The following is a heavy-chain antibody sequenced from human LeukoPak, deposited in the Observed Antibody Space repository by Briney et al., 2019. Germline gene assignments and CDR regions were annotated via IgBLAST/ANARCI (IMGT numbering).Heavy chain of an antibody. CDR3: ARGTYDSSGYYYAY. CDR2: INPNSGGT. CDR1: GYTFTGYY. J-gene: IGHJ4*02. V-gene: IGHV1-2*02. Sequence: ASVKVSCKASGYTFTGYYMHWVRQAPGQGLVWMGWINPNSGGTNYAQKFQGRVTMTRDTSISTAYMELSRLRSDDTAVYYCARGTYDSSGYYYAYWGQGTLVTVSS. D-gene: IGHD3-22*01.